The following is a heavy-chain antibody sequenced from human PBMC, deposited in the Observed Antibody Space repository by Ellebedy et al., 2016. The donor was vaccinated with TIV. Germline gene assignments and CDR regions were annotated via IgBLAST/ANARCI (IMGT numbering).Heavy chain of an antibody. V-gene: IGHV3-33*01. CDR1: GFTFSTYG. J-gene: IGHJ4*02. CDR3: ARGTQVAGSAYSLIDY. CDR2: IWYDGSNG. D-gene: IGHD6-19*01. Sequence: PGGSLRLSCAASGFTFSTYGMHWVRQAPGKGLEWVAVIWYDGSNGYYADSVKGRFTISIDNSKNTLYLQMSSLRVEDTAIYYCARGTQVAGSAYSLIDYWGQGTLVTVSS.